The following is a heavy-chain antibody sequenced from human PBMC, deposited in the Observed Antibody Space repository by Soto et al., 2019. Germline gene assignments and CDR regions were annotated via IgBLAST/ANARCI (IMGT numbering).Heavy chain of an antibody. V-gene: IGHV4-4*01. CDR3: AGGPRIGGNTTPLAS. D-gene: IGHD2-15*01. CDR1: DGSISDSDW. CDR2: IYHAGGT. J-gene: IGHJ4*02. Sequence: VTMSVTCSVADGSISDSDWWRWVSLPPAKGLEWIGDIYHAGGTKYNPSLERRVTISVHTSKNQLALAFTSVTAADTAVYFFAGGPRIGGNTTPLASRGRGTSVPVSS.